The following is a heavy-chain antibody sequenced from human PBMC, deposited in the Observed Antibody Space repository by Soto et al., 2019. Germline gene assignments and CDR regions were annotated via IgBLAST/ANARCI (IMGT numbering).Heavy chain of an antibody. V-gene: IGHV4-30-4*01. CDR1: GGTINSGDYF. CDR2: IFYTGST. J-gene: IGHJ3*01. Sequence: PSETLSLTCSVSGGTINSGDYFWSWIRQPPGKGPEWIGSIFYTGSTYYSPSLKSRASMSMDTSKNLFSLRLRSLTAADTAVYFCARGGSSDWQVAFDFWGQGTMVTVSS. CDR3: ARGGSSDWQVAFDF. D-gene: IGHD6-19*01.